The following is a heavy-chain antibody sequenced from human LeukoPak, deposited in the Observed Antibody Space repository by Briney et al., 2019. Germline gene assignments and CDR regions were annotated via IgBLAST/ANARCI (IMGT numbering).Heavy chain of an antibody. CDR1: GFTFTSYS. D-gene: IGHD6-6*01. Sequence: GGSLRLSCAASGFTFTSYSMNWVRQAPGRGLEWVSYISSSSTTVYYADSVKGRFTISRDNAKKSLYLQMNSLRAEDTAVYYCALDYSGSLDDFDIWGQGTMVTVSP. V-gene: IGHV3-48*01. CDR3: ALDYSGSLDDFDI. J-gene: IGHJ3*02. CDR2: ISSSSTTV.